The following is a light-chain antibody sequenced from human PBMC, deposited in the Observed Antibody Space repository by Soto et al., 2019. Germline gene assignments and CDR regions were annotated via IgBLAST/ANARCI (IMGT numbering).Light chain of an antibody. Sequence: IQMTQSPSSLSASVGDRVTITCRAGQSISTYLNWYQQKAGKAPKLLIYGASSLQSGVPSRFSDSGSGTDFTLTISSLQPEDSASYYCQQGYSTPTFGQGTRLEIK. V-gene: IGKV1-39*01. CDR1: QSISTY. CDR3: QQGYSTPT. CDR2: GAS. J-gene: IGKJ5*01.